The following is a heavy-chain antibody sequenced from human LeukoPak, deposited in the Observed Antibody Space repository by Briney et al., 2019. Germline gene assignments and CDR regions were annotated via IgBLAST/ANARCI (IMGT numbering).Heavy chain of an antibody. CDR1: GYTFTSYG. CDR3: AGEYQLLSPFDY. Sequence: ASVKVSCKASGYTFTSYGISWVRQAPGQGLEWMGWISAYNGNTNYAQKLQGRVTMTTDTSTSTAYMELRSLRSDDTAVYYCAGEYQLLSPFDYWGQGTLVTVSS. D-gene: IGHD2-2*01. CDR2: ISAYNGNT. J-gene: IGHJ4*02. V-gene: IGHV1-18*04.